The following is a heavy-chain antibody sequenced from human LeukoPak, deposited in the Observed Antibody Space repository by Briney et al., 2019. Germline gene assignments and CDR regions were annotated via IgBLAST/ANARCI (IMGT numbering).Heavy chain of an antibody. CDR1: GFTFSSYG. CDR2: ISGSGGST. D-gene: IGHD1-26*01. J-gene: IGHJ4*02. V-gene: IGHV3-23*01. CDR3: ARSPRWDLVFDS. Sequence: GGSLRLSCAASGFTFSSYGMSWVRQAPGKGLEWVSAISGSGGSTYYADSVKGRFTISRDISKNTLYLQMNNLRAEDTAVYYCARSPRWDLVFDSWGQGTLVTVSS.